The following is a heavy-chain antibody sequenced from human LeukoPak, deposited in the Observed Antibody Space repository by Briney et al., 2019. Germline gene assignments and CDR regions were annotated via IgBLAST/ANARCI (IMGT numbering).Heavy chain of an antibody. J-gene: IGHJ6*03. CDR2: IYTSGST. D-gene: IGHD3-22*01. CDR3: ARVGGGYLHYYMDV. Sequence: SETLSLTCTVSGGSISSYYWSWIRQPAGKGLEWIGRIYTSGSTNYNPSLKSRVTISVDTSKNQFSLKLTSVTAADTAVYYCARVGGGYLHYYMDVWGKGTTVTVSS. CDR1: GGSISSYY. V-gene: IGHV4-4*07.